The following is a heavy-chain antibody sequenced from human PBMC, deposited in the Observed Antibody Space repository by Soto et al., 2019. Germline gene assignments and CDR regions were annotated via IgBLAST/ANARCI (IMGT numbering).Heavy chain of an antibody. J-gene: IGHJ4*02. CDR2: IWYDGSNK. Sequence: VQLVESGGGVVQPGRSLRLSCAASGFTFSSYGMHWVRQAPGKGLEWVAVIWYDGSNKYYADSVKGRFTISRDNSKNTLYLQMNSLRAEDTAVYYCARDHPYCSGGSCYYYFDYWGQGTLVTVSS. CDR1: GFTFSSYG. CDR3: ARDHPYCSGGSCYYYFDY. D-gene: IGHD2-15*01. V-gene: IGHV3-33*01.